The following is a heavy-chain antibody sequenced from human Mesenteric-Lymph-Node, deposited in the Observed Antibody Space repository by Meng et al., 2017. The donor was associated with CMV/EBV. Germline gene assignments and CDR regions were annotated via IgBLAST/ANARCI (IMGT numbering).Heavy chain of an antibody. CDR2: ITGSGFRT. CDR3: SITNLLSGYSPLQVDY. V-gene: IGHV3-23*01. CDR1: GFTFSSYD. J-gene: IGHJ4*02. D-gene: IGHD6-13*01. Sequence: GGSLRLSCAASGFTFSSYDMSWARQAPGKGLEWVSTITGSGFRTHYADSVKGRFTISRDNSKNTLYLQMNSLRAEDTAVYYCSITNLLSGYSPLQVDYWGQGTLVTVSS.